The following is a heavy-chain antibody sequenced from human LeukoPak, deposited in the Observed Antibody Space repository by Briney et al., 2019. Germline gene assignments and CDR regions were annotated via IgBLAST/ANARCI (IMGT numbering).Heavy chain of an antibody. Sequence: SETLSLTCTVSGGSISSGDYYWGWIRQLPGKGLEWIGYIYYSGSTYYNPSLKSRVTISVDPSKNQFSLKLSSVTAADTAVYYCASTINNDYCDYGRFDYWGQGTLVTVSS. CDR2: IYYSGST. D-gene: IGHD4-17*01. CDR1: GGSISSGDYY. V-gene: IGHV4-30-4*08. J-gene: IGHJ4*02. CDR3: ASTINNDYCDYGRFDY.